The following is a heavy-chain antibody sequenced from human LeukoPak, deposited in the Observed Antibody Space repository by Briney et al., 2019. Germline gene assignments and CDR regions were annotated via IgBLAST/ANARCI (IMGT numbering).Heavy chain of an antibody. Sequence: WASVKVSCKASGYTFTSYGISWVRQAPGQGLEWMGWISAYNGNTNYAQKLQGRVTMTTDTSTSTAYMELRSLRSDDTAVYYCARGFPPRRNYDSSGYYSYYFDHWGQGTLVTVSS. CDR2: ISAYNGNT. CDR3: ARGFPPRRNYDSSGYYSYYFDH. J-gene: IGHJ4*02. D-gene: IGHD3-22*01. V-gene: IGHV1-18*01. CDR1: GYTFTSYG.